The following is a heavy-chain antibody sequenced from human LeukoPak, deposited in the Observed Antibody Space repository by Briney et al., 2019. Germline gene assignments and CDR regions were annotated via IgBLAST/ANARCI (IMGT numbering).Heavy chain of an antibody. CDR3: ASLRGGTPSY. V-gene: IGHV4-59*11. J-gene: IGHJ4*02. CDR2: INYSGTT. CDR1: GGSIGSHF. Sequence: SETLSLTCTVSGGSIGSHFWNWIRQLPGKGLEWIGYINYSGTTSYNPSLKSRITLSIDTSKNQFSLKVNSVTAADTAVYYCASLRGGTPSYWGQGTPVTVSS. D-gene: IGHD3-16*01.